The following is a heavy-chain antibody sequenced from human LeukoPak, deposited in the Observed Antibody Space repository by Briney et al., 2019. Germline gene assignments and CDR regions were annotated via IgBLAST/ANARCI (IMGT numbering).Heavy chain of an antibody. Sequence: GASVKVSCKASGYTFTSYNMHWVRQAPGQGLEWMGIINPSGGSTNYAQKFQGRVTMTRDTSTSTVYMELSSLRSEDMAVYYCARSLTGWYYFDYWGQGTLVTVSS. CDR1: GYTFTSYN. CDR3: ARSLTGWYYFDY. D-gene: IGHD3-9*01. V-gene: IGHV1-46*01. CDR2: INPSGGST. J-gene: IGHJ4*02.